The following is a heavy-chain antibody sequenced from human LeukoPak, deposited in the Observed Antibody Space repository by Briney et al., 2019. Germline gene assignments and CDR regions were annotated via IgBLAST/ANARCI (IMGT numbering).Heavy chain of an antibody. CDR2: INPSGGST. CDR1: GYTFTSYY. J-gene: IGHJ5*02. Sequence: ASVKVSCKASGYTFTSYYMHWVRQAPGQGLEWMGIINPSGGSTSYAQKFQGRVTMTRDTSTSTVYMELSSLRSEDTAVYYCARGGQKFWFEDGSGNNWFDPWGQGTLVTVSS. V-gene: IGHV1-46*01. D-gene: IGHD3-10*01. CDR3: ARGGQKFWFEDGSGNNWFDP.